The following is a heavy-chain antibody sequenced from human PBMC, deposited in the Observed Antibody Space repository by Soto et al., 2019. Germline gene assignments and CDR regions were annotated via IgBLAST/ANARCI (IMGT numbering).Heavy chain of an antibody. V-gene: IGHV3-21*01. CDR1: GFTFSSYS. Sequence: EVQLVESGGGLVKPWGSLRLSCAASGFTFSSYSMNWVRQAPGKGLEWVSSISSSSSYIYYADSVKGRFTISRDNAKNSLYLQMNSLRAEDTAVYYCASHPRDSSGYWYYVDYWGQGTLVTVSS. CDR3: ASHPRDSSGYWYYVDY. CDR2: ISSSSSYI. J-gene: IGHJ4*02. D-gene: IGHD3-22*01.